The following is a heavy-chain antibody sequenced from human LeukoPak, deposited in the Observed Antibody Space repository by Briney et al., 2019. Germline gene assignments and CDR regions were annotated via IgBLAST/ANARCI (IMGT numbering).Heavy chain of an antibody. CDR2: ISTSGSTI. V-gene: IGHV3-11*04. J-gene: IGHJ6*03. CDR1: GFTFSDYY. Sequence: GGSLRLSCAASGFTFSDYYMSWIRQAPGKGLEWVSYISTSGSTIYYADSVRGRFTISRDNAKNSLYLQMNSLRAEDTGVYYCARISQTNYYYYMDVWGKGTTVTVSS. D-gene: IGHD1-14*01. CDR3: ARISQTNYYYYMDV.